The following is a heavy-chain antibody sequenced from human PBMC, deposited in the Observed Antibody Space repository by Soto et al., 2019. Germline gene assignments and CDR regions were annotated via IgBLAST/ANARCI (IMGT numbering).Heavy chain of an antibody. CDR3: TTDLAVGITGTPNYYYGMDV. J-gene: IGHJ6*02. CDR1: GFTFSNAW. D-gene: IGHD1-20*01. V-gene: IGHV3-15*07. CDR2: IKSKTDGGTT. Sequence: GGSLRLSCAASGFTFSNAWMNWVRQAPGKGLEWVGHIKSKTDGGTTDYAAPVKGRFTISRDDSKNTLYLQMNSLKTEDTAVYYCTTDLAVGITGTPNYYYGMDVWGQGTTVTVSS.